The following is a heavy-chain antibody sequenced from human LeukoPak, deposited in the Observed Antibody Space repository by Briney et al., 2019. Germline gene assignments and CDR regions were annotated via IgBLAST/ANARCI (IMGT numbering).Heavy chain of an antibody. CDR2: IYTSGST. CDR1: GGSITTNNYY. Sequence: SETLSLTCTVSGGSITTNNYYWSWIRQPAGKGLEWIGRIYTSGSTNYNPSLKSRVTISIDTSKNQFSLKLSSVTAADTAVYYCARRDYYGSGSFDYWGQGTLVTVSS. CDR3: ARRDYYGSGSFDY. J-gene: IGHJ4*02. V-gene: IGHV4-61*02. D-gene: IGHD3-10*01.